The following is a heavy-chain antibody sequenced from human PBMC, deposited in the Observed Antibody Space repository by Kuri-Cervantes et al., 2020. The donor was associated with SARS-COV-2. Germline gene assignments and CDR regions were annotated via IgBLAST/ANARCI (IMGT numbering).Heavy chain of an antibody. CDR3: ARPREMATILDAFDI. CDR2: NYYSGST. J-gene: IGHJ3*02. D-gene: IGHD5-24*01. V-gene: IGHV4-59*08. CDR1: GGPISSYC. Sequence: GSLRLSCTVSGGPISSYCWSSIRQPPGKGLEWIGYNYYSGSTNYNPSLKSRVTISVDTAKNQFILKLSSVTAADTAVYYCARPREMATILDAFDIWGQGTMVPVSS.